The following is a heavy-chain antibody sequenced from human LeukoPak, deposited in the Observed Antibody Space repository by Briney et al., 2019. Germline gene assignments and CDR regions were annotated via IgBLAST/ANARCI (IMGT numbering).Heavy chain of an antibody. CDR3: ARAGVWDYSDSSGYHNAAFDI. CDR2: INPSSGGT. V-gene: IGHV1-2*02. J-gene: IGHJ3*02. Sequence: GASVKVSRKASGYTFTDYYMHWVRQAPGQGLEWMGWINPSSGGTNYAQKFQGRVTVTRDTSISTAYMDLSRLRSDDTAVYYCARAGVWDYSDSSGYHNAAFDIWGQGTMVTVSS. CDR1: GYTFTDYY. D-gene: IGHD3-22*01.